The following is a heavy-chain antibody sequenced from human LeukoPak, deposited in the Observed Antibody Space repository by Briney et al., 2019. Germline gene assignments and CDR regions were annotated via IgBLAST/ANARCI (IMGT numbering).Heavy chain of an antibody. D-gene: IGHD1-26*01. J-gene: IGHJ4*02. V-gene: IGHV3-74*01. CDR2: INSDESST. CDR3: AREFFDREGGTTVLDY. CDR1: GFTFSSYW. Sequence: SGGSLRLSCAASGFTFSSYWMHWVRQAPGKGLVWVSRINSDESSTNYADSVKGRFTISRDNAKNSLYLQMNSLRAEDTAVYYCAREFFDREGGTTVLDYWGQGTLVTVSS.